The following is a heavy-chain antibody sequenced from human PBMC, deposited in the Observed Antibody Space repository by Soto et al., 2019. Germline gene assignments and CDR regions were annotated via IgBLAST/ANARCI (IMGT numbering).Heavy chain of an antibody. CDR3: ARLGGYYQALDH. V-gene: IGHV4-39*01. CDR1: GGSISSSSYF. CDR2: IYYSGST. J-gene: IGHJ4*02. Sequence: SETLSLTCSVSGGSISSSSYFWGWIRQPPGKGLEWIGSIYYSGSTYYNPSLKSRVTVSVDTSMNQFSLKLNSVTAADTAVYYCARLGGYYQALDHWSQGTLVTVSS. D-gene: IGHD3-3*01.